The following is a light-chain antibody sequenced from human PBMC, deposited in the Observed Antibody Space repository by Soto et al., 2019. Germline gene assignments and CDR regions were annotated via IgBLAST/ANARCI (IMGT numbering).Light chain of an antibody. V-gene: IGKV3-11*01. J-gene: IGKJ4*01. CDR2: DAS. Sequence: EIVLTQSPATLSLSPGERATLSCRASQSVSSYLAWYHQKPGQAPRLLIYDASNRATGIPARFSGSGSGTDFTLTISSLEPEDFAVYYCQQRSNSPPTFGGGTKVEIK. CDR3: QQRSNSPPT. CDR1: QSVSSY.